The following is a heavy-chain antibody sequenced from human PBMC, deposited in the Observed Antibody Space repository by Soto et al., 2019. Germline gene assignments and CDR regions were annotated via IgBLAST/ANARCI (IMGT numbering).Heavy chain of an antibody. D-gene: IGHD4-17*01. J-gene: IGHJ4*02. CDR3: ARVGTVLDY. V-gene: IGHV3-48*01. Sequence: GGSLRLSCAASGFIFSDYWMTWVRQAPGKGLEWVSYISSSSSTIYYADSVKGRFTISRDNAKNSLYLQMNSLRAEDTAVYYCARVGTVLDYWGQGTLVTVSS. CDR1: GFIFSDYW. CDR2: ISSSSSTI.